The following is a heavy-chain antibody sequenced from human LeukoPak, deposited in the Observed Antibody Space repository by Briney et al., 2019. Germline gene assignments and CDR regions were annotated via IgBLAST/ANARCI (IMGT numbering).Heavy chain of an antibody. D-gene: IGHD1-26*01. Sequence: ASVTVSCKASGYTFSSYAMSWVRQAPGQGSEGMGWISVYSGNRQYAQTFQGRETITTDTSTSTAYVGLRSLTFDDTAFYFCARMLGVTTNWFDPWGQGTLVTVSS. J-gene: IGHJ5*02. CDR2: ISVYSGNR. CDR3: ARMLGVTTNWFDP. CDR1: GYTFSSYA. V-gene: IGHV1-18*01.